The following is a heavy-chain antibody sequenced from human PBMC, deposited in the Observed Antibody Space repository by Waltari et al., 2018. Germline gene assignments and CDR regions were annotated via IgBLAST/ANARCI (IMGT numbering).Heavy chain of an antibody. CDR3: ATSQSGTYYDAIVV. J-gene: IGHJ3*01. CDR2: IVPILGLT. V-gene: IGHV1-69*02. Sequence: QVQLVQSGAEVKKPGSSVKVSCKASGGTFSSSTVTWVRQAPGQGLDWMGRIVPILGLTYYEQRFQGRVTISADESTSTVYMELRSLTFEDSAVYYCATSQSGTYYDAIVVWGQGTKVT. D-gene: IGHD1-26*01. CDR1: GGTFSSST.